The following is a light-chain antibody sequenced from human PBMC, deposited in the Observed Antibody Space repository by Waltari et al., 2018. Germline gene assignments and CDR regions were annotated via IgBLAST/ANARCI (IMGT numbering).Light chain of an antibody. V-gene: IGKV2-28*01. CDR2: LGS. Sequence: IVMTQSPLPLPVTPGEPASISCRSSQSLLHSDGYNYLDWYLQRPGQSPQLLIYLGSNRASGVPDRFNGSGSGTDFTLKISRVEAEDVGVYYCMQALQTPTFGQGTKVEI. J-gene: IGKJ1*01. CDR1: QSLLHSDGYNY. CDR3: MQALQTPT.